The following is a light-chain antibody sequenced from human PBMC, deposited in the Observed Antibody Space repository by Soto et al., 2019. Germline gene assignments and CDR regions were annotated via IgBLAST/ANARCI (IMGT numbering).Light chain of an antibody. V-gene: IGLV2-14*03. CDR3: SSYTSSNTLYV. Sequence: QSVLTQPASVSGSPGQSITISCTGTSSDVGAYNYVSWYQQHPGKAPKLMIYDVSNRPSGVSNRFSGSKSGNAASLSISGLQAEDEADYYCSSYTSSNTLYVFGTGTKVPVL. CDR2: DVS. J-gene: IGLJ1*01. CDR1: SSDVGAYNY.